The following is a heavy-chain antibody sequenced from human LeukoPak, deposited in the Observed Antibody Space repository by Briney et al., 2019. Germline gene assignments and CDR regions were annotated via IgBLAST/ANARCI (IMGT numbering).Heavy chain of an antibody. D-gene: IGHD6-13*01. CDR1: GGSISSSNW. V-gene: IGHV4-4*02. CDR3: ARFRIAAAGTNYFDY. Sequence: PSETLSLTCAVSGGSISSSNWWSWVRQPPGKGLEWIGEIYHSGSTKYNPSLKSRVTISVDRSKNQFSLKLSSVTAADTAVYYCARFRIAAAGTNYFDYWGQGTLVTVSS. J-gene: IGHJ4*02. CDR2: IYHSGST.